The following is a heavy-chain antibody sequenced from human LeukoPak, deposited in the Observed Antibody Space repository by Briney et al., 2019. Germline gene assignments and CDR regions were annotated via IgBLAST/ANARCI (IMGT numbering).Heavy chain of an antibody. CDR1: GCTFTDYY. V-gene: IGHV1-69-2*01. CDR3: ATGVDTAMAHFDY. D-gene: IGHD5-18*01. CDR2: VDPEDGET. Sequence: ASVKVSCKVSGCTFTDYYMHWVQQAPGKGLEWMGLVDPEDGETIYAEKFQGRVTITADTPTDTAYMELSSLRSEDTAVYYCATGVDTAMAHFDYWGQGTLVTVSS. J-gene: IGHJ4*02.